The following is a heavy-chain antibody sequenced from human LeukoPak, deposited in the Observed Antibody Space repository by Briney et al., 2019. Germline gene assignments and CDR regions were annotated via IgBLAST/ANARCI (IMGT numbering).Heavy chain of an antibody. CDR1: GGSVSSGSYY. D-gene: IGHD1-1*01. Sequence: PSETLSLTCTVSGGSVSSGSYYWSWIRQPPGKGLEWIGYIYYSGSTNYNPSLKSRVTISVDTSKNQFSLKLSSVTAADTAVYYCARGSATGLAYWGQGTLVTVSS. V-gene: IGHV4-61*01. CDR3: ARGSATGLAY. J-gene: IGHJ4*02. CDR2: IYYSGST.